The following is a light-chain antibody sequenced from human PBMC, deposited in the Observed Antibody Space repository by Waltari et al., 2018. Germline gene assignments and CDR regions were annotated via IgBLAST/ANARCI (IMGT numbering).Light chain of an antibody. J-gene: IGKJ2*01. CDR2: GAS. CDR1: QSVSSSY. Sequence: EIXLTQSPGXXXLSPGERATLSCRASQSVSSSYLAWYQQKPGQAPRLLIYGASSRATXIPDRFXGSGSGTDFTLXXSRLXPXXXAVYYCQXYGSSRXXXXXGTKLEIK. CDR3: QXYGSSRXX. V-gene: IGKV3-20*01.